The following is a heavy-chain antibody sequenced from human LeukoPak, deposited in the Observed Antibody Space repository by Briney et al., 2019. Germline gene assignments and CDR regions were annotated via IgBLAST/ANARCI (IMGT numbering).Heavy chain of an antibody. J-gene: IGHJ4*02. CDR1: GGTFNSYA. CDR2: IIPIFGTP. Sequence: SVKVSCNASGGTFNSYAISWVRQAPGQGLEWMGGIIPIFGTPNYAQKFQGRVTITADESTSTAYMELSSLRSEDTAVYYCARSLQRGYSYGYGYFDYWGQGTLVTVSS. V-gene: IGHV1-69*13. CDR3: ARSLQRGYSYGYGYFDY. D-gene: IGHD5-18*01.